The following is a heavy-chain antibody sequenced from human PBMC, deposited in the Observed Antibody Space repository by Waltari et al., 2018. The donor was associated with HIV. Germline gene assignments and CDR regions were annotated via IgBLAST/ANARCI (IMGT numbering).Heavy chain of an antibody. CDR3: ARDGAPPNY. V-gene: IGHV3-30*04. CDR1: GFTFSSEA. J-gene: IGHJ4*02. CDR2: ISYDGTNK. Sequence: QVQLLESGGGVVQPGRSLRLSCAASGFTFSSEAMHWVRQAPGKGLEGVAAISYDGTNKYYAESVKGRFTISRDNSKNTLYVEMSSLSPEDTAVYFWARDGAPPNYWGQGTLVTVSS. D-gene: IGHD2-8*01.